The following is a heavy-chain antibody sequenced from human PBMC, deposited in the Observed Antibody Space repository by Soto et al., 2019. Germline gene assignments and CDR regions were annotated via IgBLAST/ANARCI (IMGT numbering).Heavy chain of an antibody. V-gene: IGHV4-34*01. CDR1: GGSFSGYY. D-gene: IGHD4-17*01. CDR2: INHIGST. CDR3: ASFDYGDFLTDY. Sequence: ETLSLTCAVYGGSFSGYYWSWIRQPPGKGLEWIGEINHIGSTNYNPSLKSRVTISVDTSKNQFSLKLSSVTAAVTAVYYCASFDYGDFLTDYWGQGTLVTVSS. J-gene: IGHJ4*02.